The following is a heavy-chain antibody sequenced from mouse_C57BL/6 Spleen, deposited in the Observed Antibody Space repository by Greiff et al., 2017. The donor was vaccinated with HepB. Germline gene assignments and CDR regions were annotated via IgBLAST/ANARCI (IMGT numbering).Heavy chain of an antibody. Sequence: VQLQQPGTELVKPGASVKLSCKASGYTFTSYWMHWVKQRPGQGLEWIGNINPSNGGTNYNEKFKSKATLTVDKSSSTAYMQLSSLTSEDSAVYYCARDPFITTVVATWDAMDYWGQGTSVTVSS. J-gene: IGHJ4*01. D-gene: IGHD1-1*01. V-gene: IGHV1-53*01. CDR3: ARDPFITTVVATWDAMDY. CDR1: GYTFTSYW. CDR2: INPSNGGT.